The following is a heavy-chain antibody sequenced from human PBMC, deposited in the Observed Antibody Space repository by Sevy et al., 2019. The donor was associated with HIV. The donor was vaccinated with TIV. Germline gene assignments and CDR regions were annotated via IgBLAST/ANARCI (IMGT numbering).Heavy chain of an antibody. CDR1: GFTFSSYE. CDR2: ISRSGDFI. J-gene: IGHJ3*01. CDR3: ARDEVLDTIIPDAFDL. V-gene: IGHV3-21*06. D-gene: IGHD5-18*01. Sequence: GGSLRLSCAASGFTFSSYEMNWVRQAPGKGLEWVSFISRSGDFIYYADSMKGRFTIARDIAKNSLYLEMNSLRVEDTAIYYCARDEVLDTIIPDAFDLWGQGTMVTVSS.